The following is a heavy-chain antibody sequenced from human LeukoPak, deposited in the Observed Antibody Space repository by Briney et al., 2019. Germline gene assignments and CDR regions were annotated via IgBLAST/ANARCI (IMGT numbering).Heavy chain of an antibody. CDR2: ISSGSSYI. D-gene: IGHD3-10*01. J-gene: IGHJ4*02. CDR1: GFTFSSYS. CDR3: ARADYGSGNFDY. Sequence: GGSLRLSCAASGFTFSSYSMNWVRQAPGKGLEWVSSISSGSSYIYYADSVKGRFTISRDNAKNSLYLQMNSLRAEDTAVYYCARADYGSGNFDYWGQGTLVTVSS. V-gene: IGHV3-21*01.